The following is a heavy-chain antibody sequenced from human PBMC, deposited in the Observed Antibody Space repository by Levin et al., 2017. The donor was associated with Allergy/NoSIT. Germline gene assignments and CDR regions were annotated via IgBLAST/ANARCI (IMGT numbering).Heavy chain of an antibody. CDR3: AKGKGTCSPKYNGLDV. V-gene: IGHV1-8*01. CDR1: GYSFTTYD. D-gene: IGHD2-15*01. Sequence: ASVKVSCKASGYSFTTYDINWVRQATGQGLEWMGWINPNSGNTGFVQKFQGRITMTRNTSISTAYMELNSLRSEDAAVYYCAKGKGTCSPKYNGLDVWGQGTTVTVSS. CDR2: INPNSGNT. J-gene: IGHJ6*02.